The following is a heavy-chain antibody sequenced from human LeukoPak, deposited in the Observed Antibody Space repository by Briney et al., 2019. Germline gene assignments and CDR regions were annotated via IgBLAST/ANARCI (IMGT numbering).Heavy chain of an antibody. V-gene: IGHV3-30*03. D-gene: IGHD1-1*01. CDR2: MSYDGSNK. Sequence: GRSLRLSCAASGFTFSNYGMHWVRQAPGKGLEWVSVMSYDGSNKYYADSVKGRFTIPRDNSKNTLYLLMDSLRTEDTAVYYCATTTGYREQLVSDYFDYWGQGALVTVSS. J-gene: IGHJ4*02. CDR1: GFTFSNYG. CDR3: ATTTGYREQLVSDYFDY.